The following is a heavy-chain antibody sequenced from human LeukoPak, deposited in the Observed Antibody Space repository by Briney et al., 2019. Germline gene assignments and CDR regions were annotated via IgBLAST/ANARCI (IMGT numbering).Heavy chain of an antibody. D-gene: IGHD3-16*01. CDR2: ASSDGDTT. V-gene: IGHV3-30*18. J-gene: IGHJ4*02. Sequence: GGSLRLSCAASGFTFSRYGMHWVRQAPGKGLEWVAVASSDGDTTYCADSVKGRFTISKDNSRNTLYLQMNSLRAEDTAVYYCAKEGSTTFREDFDCWGQGTLVIVSS. CDR1: GFTFSRYG. CDR3: AKEGSTTFREDFDC.